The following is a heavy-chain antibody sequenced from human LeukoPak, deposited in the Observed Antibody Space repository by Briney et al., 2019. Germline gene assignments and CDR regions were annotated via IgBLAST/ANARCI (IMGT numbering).Heavy chain of an antibody. CDR1: GDSISSYY. V-gene: IGHV4-4*07. J-gene: IGHJ4*02. D-gene: IGHD3-10*01. CDR2: IYASGYT. Sequence: LSETLSLTCTLSGDSISSYYWNWIPQPAGEGLERVGRIYASGYTEYNPSLQTRDTMSVDTSKNEFSLKVDTVTAADTAVYFCARNHIVTGTYFDPWGQGILVTVSS. CDR3: ARNHIVTGTYFDP.